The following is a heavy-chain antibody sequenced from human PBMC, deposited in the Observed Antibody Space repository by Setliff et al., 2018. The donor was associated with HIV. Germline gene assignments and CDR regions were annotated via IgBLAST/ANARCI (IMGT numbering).Heavy chain of an antibody. CDR2: VYFTGHT. CDR3: ARSPEWGAGGIDY. Sequence: KTSETLSLTCTVSGGSISRYYWSWIRQSPGKGLEWIGYVYFTGHTNFNPSLKSRVTMSIDTPQNQFSLTLTSVTAADTAVYYCARSPEWGAGGIDYWGQGTLVTVSS. D-gene: IGHD1-26*01. V-gene: IGHV4-59*01. CDR1: GGSISRYY. J-gene: IGHJ4*02.